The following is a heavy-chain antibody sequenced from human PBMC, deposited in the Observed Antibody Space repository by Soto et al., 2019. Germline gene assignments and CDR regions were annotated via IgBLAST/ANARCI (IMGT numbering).Heavy chain of an antibody. Sequence: EVQLVESGGGLVKPGGSLRLSCAASGFTFSNYNMNWVRQAPGKGLEWVSSITASTLYTYYADSVKGRFTISRDNAQNSLFLQLNSLRVEDTAVYSCARDPWGGGNWGQGTLVTVSS. CDR1: GFTFSNYN. CDR2: ITASTLYT. CDR3: ARDPWGGGN. J-gene: IGHJ4*02. V-gene: IGHV3-21*01. D-gene: IGHD3-16*01.